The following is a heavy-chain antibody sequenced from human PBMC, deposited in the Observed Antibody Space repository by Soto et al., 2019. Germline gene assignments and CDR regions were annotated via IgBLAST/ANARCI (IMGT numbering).Heavy chain of an antibody. D-gene: IGHD3-22*01. CDR2: IYYVGTT. Sequence: PSQTLSLTSTVSGGSFSPHYWSWIRQPPGKGREWVGYIYYVGTTSYNPSLQSRVTISLDTSKSQFSLRLTSVTAADTAVYYCARLGAYYQALGPWGPGTLVTVSS. J-gene: IGHJ4*01. V-gene: IGHV4-59*08. CDR1: GGSFSPHY. CDR3: ARLGAYYQALGP.